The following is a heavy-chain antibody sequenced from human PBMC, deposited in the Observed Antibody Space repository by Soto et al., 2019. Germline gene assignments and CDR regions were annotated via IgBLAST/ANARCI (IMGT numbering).Heavy chain of an antibody. J-gene: IGHJ4*02. CDR3: ARDGSGWSRDC. V-gene: IGHV3-21*01. D-gene: IGHD6-19*01. Sequence: EVQLVESGGGLVKPGGSLRLSCAASGFTFSSYSMNWVRQAPGKGLEWVSSISSSSDYIYYADSVKGRFTVSRDNAKNALYLQMNSLRAEDTAVYYCARDGSGWSRDCWGQGTLVTVSS. CDR1: GFTFSSYS. CDR2: ISSSSDYI.